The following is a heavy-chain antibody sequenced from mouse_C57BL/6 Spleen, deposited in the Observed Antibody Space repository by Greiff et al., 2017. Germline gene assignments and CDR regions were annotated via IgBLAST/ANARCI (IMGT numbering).Heavy chain of an antibody. J-gene: IGHJ4*01. CDR3: ARGTHYYGSSYENAMDY. D-gene: IGHD1-1*01. CDR1: GYTFTGYW. CDR2: ILPGSGST. V-gene: IGHV1-9*01. Sequence: VKLMESGAELMKPGASVKLSCKATGYTFTGYWIEWVKQRPGHGLEWIGEILPGSGSTNYNEKFKGKATFTADTSSNTAYMQLSSLTTEDSAIYYCARGTHYYGSSYENAMDYWGQGTSVTVSS.